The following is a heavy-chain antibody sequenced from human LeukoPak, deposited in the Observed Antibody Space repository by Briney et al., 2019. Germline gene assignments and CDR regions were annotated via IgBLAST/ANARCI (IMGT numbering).Heavy chain of an antibody. CDR2: IYYSGST. CDR3: ARESIAARQSSFDI. J-gene: IGHJ3*02. CDR1: GGSISSSSYY. D-gene: IGHD6-6*01. Sequence: SETLSLTCTVSGGSISSSSYYWGWIRQPPGKGLEWIGSIYYSGSTYYNPSLKSRVTISVDTSKNQFSLKLSSVTAADTAVYYCARESIAARQSSFDIWGQGTMVTVSS. V-gene: IGHV4-39*07.